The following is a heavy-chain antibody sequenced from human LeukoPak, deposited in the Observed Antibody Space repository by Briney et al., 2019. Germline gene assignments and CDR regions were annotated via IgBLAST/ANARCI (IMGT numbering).Heavy chain of an antibody. D-gene: IGHD5-12*01. CDR1: GDSISSYY. V-gene: IGHV4-59*01. J-gene: IGHJ4*02. CDR2: IYYSGNN. CDR3: ARALQATRYYFDY. Sequence: SETLSLTCTVSGDSISSYYWGWIRQPPGKGLEWIGYIYYSGNNNYNPSLKSRVTISVDTSKNQFSLKLSSVTAADTAVYYCARALQATRYYFDYWGQGTLVTVSS.